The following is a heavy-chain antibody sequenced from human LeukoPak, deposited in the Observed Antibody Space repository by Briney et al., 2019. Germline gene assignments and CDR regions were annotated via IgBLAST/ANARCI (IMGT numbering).Heavy chain of an antibody. CDR1: GFTFGDSW. CDR3: ARGPTCDTRPIEH. J-gene: IGHJ4*02. CDR2: SNADGRTT. D-gene: IGHD2-21*02. Sequence: GGSLRLSCAASGFTFGDSWMYWVRQAPGKGLVWVSRSNADGRTTRYADSVKGRFTISRDNAKNTLYLEMKSLRADDTALYYCARGPTCDTRPIEHWGQGTLVTVSS. V-gene: IGHV3-74*01.